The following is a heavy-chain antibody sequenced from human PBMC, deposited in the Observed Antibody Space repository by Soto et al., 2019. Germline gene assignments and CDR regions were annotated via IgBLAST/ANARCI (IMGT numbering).Heavy chain of an antibody. D-gene: IGHD3-10*01. J-gene: IGHJ4*02. CDR1: GYTFSTYW. CDR3: ARKFAPEFFDS. CDR2: IYPGDSDT. V-gene: IGHV5-51*01. Sequence: GESLKISCKGSGYTFSTYWIAWVRQMPGKGLEWMGIIYPGDSDTKYSPAFQGQVTISADKSINTAYLQWTSLEASDTAMYYCARKFAPEFFDSWGQGTLVTVSS.